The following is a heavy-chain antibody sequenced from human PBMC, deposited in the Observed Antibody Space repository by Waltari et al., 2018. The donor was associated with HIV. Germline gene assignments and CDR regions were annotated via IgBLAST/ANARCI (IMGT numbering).Heavy chain of an antibody. D-gene: IGHD3-3*01. CDR1: GYSCTRYA. CDR3: ATDRGPEARVFGVVLIYRWFDP. CDR2: NNAGTGNT. V-gene: IGHV1-3*01. Sequence: QVQLVQSGAEVKKPGASVRISCKASGYSCTRYARHWLRQAAGQRLEWMGWNNAGTGNTNSPRNLEGIVPMTPDTSASISYMELSSLSCVDTAVYYCATDRGPEARVFGVVLIYRWFDPWGQGTQVPVSS. J-gene: IGHJ5*02.